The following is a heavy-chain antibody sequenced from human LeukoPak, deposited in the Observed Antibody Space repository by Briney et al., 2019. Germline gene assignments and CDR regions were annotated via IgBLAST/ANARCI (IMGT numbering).Heavy chain of an antibody. CDR3: AKAGDYSYFDY. CDR2: ISSSAGTT. CDR1: GFTFSSCE. Sequence: PGGSLRLSCAASGFTFSSCEMNWVRQAPGKGLEWVSYISSSAGTTYYADSVKGRFTISRDNAKNSLYLQMNSLRAEDTAVYYCAKAGDYSYFDYWGQGTLVTVSS. V-gene: IGHV3-48*03. D-gene: IGHD4-11*01. J-gene: IGHJ4*02.